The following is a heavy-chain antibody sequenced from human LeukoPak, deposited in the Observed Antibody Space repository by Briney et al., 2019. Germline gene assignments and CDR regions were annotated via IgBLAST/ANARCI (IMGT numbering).Heavy chain of an antibody. CDR3: ARGVGYYYYYGMDV. CDR1: GSTFSSYG. CDR2: ISYDGSNK. V-gene: IGHV3-30*03. Sequence: GRSLRLSCAASGSTFSSYGMHWVRQAPGKGLEWVAVISYDGSNKYYADSVKGRFTISRDNSKNTLYLQMNSLRAEDTAVYYCARGVGYYYYYGMDVWGQGTTVTVSS. J-gene: IGHJ6*02. D-gene: IGHD1-26*01.